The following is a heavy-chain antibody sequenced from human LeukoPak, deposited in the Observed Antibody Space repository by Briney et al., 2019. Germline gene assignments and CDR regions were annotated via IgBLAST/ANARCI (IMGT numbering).Heavy chain of an antibody. J-gene: IGHJ4*02. CDR2: INAGNGNT. Sequence: GASVEVSCEASGYTFTSYAMHWVRQAPGQRLEWMGWINAGNGNTKYSQKFQGRVTITRDTSASTAYMELSSLRSEDTAVYYCARDLYYYDSSGYYYWGQGTLVTVSS. V-gene: IGHV1-3*01. CDR1: GYTFTSYA. CDR3: ARDLYYYDSSGYYY. D-gene: IGHD3-22*01.